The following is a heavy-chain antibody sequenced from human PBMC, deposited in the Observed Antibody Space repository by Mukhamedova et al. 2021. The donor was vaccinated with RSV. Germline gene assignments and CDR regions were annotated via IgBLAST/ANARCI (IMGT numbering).Heavy chain of an antibody. V-gene: IGHV3-9*01. CDR3: AKATIAAAAPGDAFDI. J-gene: IGHJ3*02. Sequence: RVHGDSVKGRFTISRGNAKNSLYLQMNSLRAEDTALYYCAKATIAAAAPGDAFDIWGQGTMVTVSS. CDR2: R. D-gene: IGHD6-13*01.